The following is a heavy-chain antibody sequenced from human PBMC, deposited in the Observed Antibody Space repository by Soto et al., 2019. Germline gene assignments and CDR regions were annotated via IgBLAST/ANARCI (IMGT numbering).Heavy chain of an antibody. CDR2: INPNSGGT. CDR3: ARATGYSSSFFYGMDF. D-gene: IGHD6-19*01. Sequence: ASVKVSCKASGYTFTGYYMHWVRQAPGQELEWMGWINPNSGGTDYAQKFQGRVTMARDTSTTTASMELSSLTSDDTAVYYCARATGYSSSFFYGMDFWGQGTTVTVSS. CDR1: GYTFTGYY. J-gene: IGHJ6*02. V-gene: IGHV1-2*02.